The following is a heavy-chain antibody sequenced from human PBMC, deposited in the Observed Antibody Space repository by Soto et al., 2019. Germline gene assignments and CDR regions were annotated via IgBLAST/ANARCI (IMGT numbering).Heavy chain of an antibody. V-gene: IGHV1-18*01. Sequence: QVQLVQSGAEVKTPGPSVKVSCKASGYTFTSYGISWVRQAPGQGLEWMGWISVYNGNTNYAQKLQGRVTMTTDTAVSTGYMELRCLRSDDTAVYYCARVVLRYYYDGRAWCWFGPCGQRTLVTVS. CDR2: ISVYNGNT. CDR3: ARVVLRYYYDGRAWCWFGP. D-gene: IGHD3-22*01. J-gene: IGHJ5*02. CDR1: GYTFTSYG.